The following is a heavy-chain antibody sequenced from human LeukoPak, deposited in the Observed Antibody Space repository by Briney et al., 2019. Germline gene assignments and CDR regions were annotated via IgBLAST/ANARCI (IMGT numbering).Heavy chain of an antibody. CDR3: ARLRWPRGSWFDP. D-gene: IGHD4-23*01. V-gene: IGHV4-4*07. CDR2: ISTSGST. CDR1: GGSISSYY. Sequence: SETLSLTCTVSGGSISSYYWSWIRQPAGKGLESIGHISTSGSTNYNPSLKSRVTMSVDTSKNQFSLKLSSVTAADTAVYYCARLRWPRGSWFDPWGQGTLVTVSS. J-gene: IGHJ5*02.